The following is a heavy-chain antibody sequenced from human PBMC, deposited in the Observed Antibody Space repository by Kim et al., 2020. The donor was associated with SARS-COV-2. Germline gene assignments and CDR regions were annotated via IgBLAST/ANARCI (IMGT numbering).Heavy chain of an antibody. CDR1: GYSFTGFW. J-gene: IGHJ4*02. V-gene: IGHV5-51*01. CDR2: IYPGDSEA. D-gene: IGHD6-6*01. CDR3: VRAQDGDY. Sequence: GESLKISCKASGYSFTGFWINWVRQMPGKGLEWMGIIYPGDSEARYSPSFRGQVTVSVDKSITTAYLQWRSLKASDTAIYYCVRAQDGDYWGQGTLVTVSS.